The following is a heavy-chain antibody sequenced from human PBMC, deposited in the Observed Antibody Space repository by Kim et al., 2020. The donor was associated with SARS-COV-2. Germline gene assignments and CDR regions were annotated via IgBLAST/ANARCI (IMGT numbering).Heavy chain of an antibody. Sequence: TNYNPSLKSRVTISVDKSKNQFSLKLSSVTAADTAVYYCTRDMVRGVILYWGQGTLVTVSS. CDR3: TRDMVRGVILY. CDR2: T. J-gene: IGHJ4*02. V-gene: IGHV4-4*02. D-gene: IGHD3-10*01.